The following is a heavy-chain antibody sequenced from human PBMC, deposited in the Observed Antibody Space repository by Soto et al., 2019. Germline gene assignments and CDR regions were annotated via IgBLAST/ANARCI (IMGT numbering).Heavy chain of an antibody. CDR1: GGSISSGAYS. V-gene: IGHV4-30-2*01. J-gene: IGHJ2*01. D-gene: IGHD4-17*01. CDR3: ARVHTVLTPPLGYFDL. CDR2: IYHSGST. Sequence: QLQLQESGSGLVKPSQTLSLTCAVSGGSISSGAYSWSWIRQPPGKGLEWIGFIYHSGSTYYNTSLKSRVTISVYRSKNQFSLKLNSVTAADTAVYYCARVHTVLTPPLGYFDLWGRGTLVTVSS.